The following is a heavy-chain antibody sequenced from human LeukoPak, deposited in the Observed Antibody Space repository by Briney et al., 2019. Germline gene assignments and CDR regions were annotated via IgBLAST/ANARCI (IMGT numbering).Heavy chain of an antibody. D-gene: IGHD4-17*01. Sequence: PGGSLRLSCAASGFTFSSYAMHWVRQAPGKGLEWVAVISYDGSNKYYADSVKGRFTISRDNSKNTLYVQMNSRRAEDTAVYYWARDMPPVTTNYWGQGTLVTVPS. V-gene: IGHV3-30-3*01. CDR1: GFTFSSYA. CDR2: ISYDGSNK. J-gene: IGHJ4*02. CDR3: ARDMPPVTTNY.